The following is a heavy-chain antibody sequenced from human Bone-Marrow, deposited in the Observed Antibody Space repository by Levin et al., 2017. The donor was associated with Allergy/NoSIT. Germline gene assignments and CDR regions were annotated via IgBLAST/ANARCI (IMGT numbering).Heavy chain of an antibody. J-gene: IGHJ6*02. D-gene: IGHD3-3*01. Sequence: PGGSLRLSCAASGFTFSDYYMSWIRQAPGKGLEWVSYISSSGSTIYYADSVKGRFTISRDNAKNSLYLQMNSLRAEDTAVYYCARARSTYYDFWSGYYPTYYYYGMDVWGQGTTVTVSS. V-gene: IGHV3-11*01. CDR2: ISSSGSTI. CDR3: ARARSTYYDFWSGYYPTYYYYGMDV. CDR1: GFTFSDYY.